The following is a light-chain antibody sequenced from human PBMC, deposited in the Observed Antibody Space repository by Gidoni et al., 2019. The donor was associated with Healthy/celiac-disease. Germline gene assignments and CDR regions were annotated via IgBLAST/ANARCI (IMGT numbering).Light chain of an antibody. V-gene: IGKV1-33*01. CDR3: QQYDNLPGT. Sequence: QSPSSLSASVGDRVTITCQASQDISNYLNWYQQKPGKAPKLLIYDASNLETGVPSRFSGSGSGTDFTFTISSLQPEDIATYYCQQYDNLPGTFGGGTKVEIK. CDR1: QDISNY. CDR2: DAS. J-gene: IGKJ4*01.